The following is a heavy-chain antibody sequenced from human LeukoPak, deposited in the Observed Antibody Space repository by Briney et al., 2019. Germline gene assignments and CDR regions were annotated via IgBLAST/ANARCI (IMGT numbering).Heavy chain of an antibody. CDR1: GASLTGYF. Sequence: TSETLSLTCTVSGASLTGYFWSWIRQPPGKGLEWVGYVFYEGNTNYNPSLKSRVTTSVDTSKNQFSLRLNSVTAADTAVYYCARSGGFTLVRGAVNNWFDPWGQGTLVTVSS. V-gene: IGHV4-59*08. CDR2: VFYEGNT. J-gene: IGHJ5*02. D-gene: IGHD3-10*01. CDR3: ARSGGFTLVRGAVNNWFDP.